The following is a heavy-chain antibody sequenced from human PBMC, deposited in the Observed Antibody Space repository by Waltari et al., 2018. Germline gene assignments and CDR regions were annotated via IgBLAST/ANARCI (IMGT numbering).Heavy chain of an antibody. D-gene: IGHD1-26*01. J-gene: IGHJ4*02. CDR2: MNPSSGDT. CDR1: GYPLPNYD. CDR3: ARGTYIVGYDY. Sequence: QVRLVQSGAEVKKPGASVTGSCKASGYPLPNYDINWVRQVSGQGLEWMGWMNPSSGDTGFAQNFRGRVAMTRDTSTGTADMELRGLTSADTAFYYCARGTYIVGYDYWGQGTPVTVSA. V-gene: IGHV1-8*01.